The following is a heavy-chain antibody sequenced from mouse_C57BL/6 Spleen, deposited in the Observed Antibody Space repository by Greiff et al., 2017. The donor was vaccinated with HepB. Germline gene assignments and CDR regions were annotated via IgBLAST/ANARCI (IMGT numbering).Heavy chain of an antibody. CDR1: GYSITSDY. CDR2: ISYSGST. V-gene: IGHV3-8*01. D-gene: IGHD2-5*01. J-gene: IGHJ2*01. CDR3: ARSRYSNYYFDY. Sequence: EVQGVESGPGLAKPSQTLSLTCSVPGYSITSDYWNWIRKFPGNKLEYMGYISYSGSTYYNPSLKSRIPITRDTSKNQYYLQLNSVTTEDTATYYCARSRYSNYYFDYWGQGTTLTVSS.